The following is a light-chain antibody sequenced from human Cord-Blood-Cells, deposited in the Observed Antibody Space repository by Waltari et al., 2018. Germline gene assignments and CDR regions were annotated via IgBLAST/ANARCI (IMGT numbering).Light chain of an antibody. V-gene: IGKV3-15*01. Sequence: EIVMTQSPAPLSASPGERATLSCRASQSVSSNLAWYQQKPGQAPRLLIYGTSTRATGIPARFSGSGSGTEFTLTISSLQSEDFAVYYCQQYNNWPLTFGGGTKVEIK. CDR2: GTS. J-gene: IGKJ4*01. CDR1: QSVSSN. CDR3: QQYNNWPLT.